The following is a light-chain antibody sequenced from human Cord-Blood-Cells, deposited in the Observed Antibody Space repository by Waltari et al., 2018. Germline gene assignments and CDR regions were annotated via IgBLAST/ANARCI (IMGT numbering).Light chain of an antibody. CDR2: VAS. CDR3: QQYNNWPPWT. J-gene: IGKJ1*01. CDR1: QSVSSN. V-gene: IGKV3-15*01. Sequence: EIVMTQSPATLSVSPGERATLSCRASQSVSSNLAWYQQKPGQAPRLLIYVASTRATGIPARFSGNGSGTEFTLTISSLQSEDFAVYYCQQYNNWPPWTFGQGTKVEIK.